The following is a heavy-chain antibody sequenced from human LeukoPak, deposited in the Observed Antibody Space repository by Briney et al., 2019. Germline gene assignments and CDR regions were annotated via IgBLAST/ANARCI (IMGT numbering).Heavy chain of an antibody. CDR3: ARRAAYNSAWYHTDF. CDR1: GFTFRSYA. J-gene: IGHJ4*02. CDR2: ISGGGST. D-gene: IGHD6-19*01. Sequence: GGSLRLSCAASGFTFRSYAMSWVRQAPGKGLEWVSAISGGGSTFYADSVKGRFTISRDNSKNTLFLQMNGLRAEDTAVYYCARRAAYNSAWYHTDFWGQGTLVTVSS. V-gene: IGHV3-23*01.